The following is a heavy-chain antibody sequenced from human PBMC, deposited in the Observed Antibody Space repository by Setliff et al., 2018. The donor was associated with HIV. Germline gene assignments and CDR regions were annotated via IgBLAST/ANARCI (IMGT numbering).Heavy chain of an antibody. CDR1: GFTFSSYN. D-gene: IGHD2-2*01. J-gene: IGHJ6*03. CDR3: ARDHRPAAPLGYHYYMDV. Sequence: GGSLRLSCAASGFTFSSYNMNWVRQAPGKGLEWVSYISSSGSYIYYADSVKGRFTISRDNAKNSVYLQMNSLRAEDTAVYYCARDHRPAAPLGYHYYMDVWGKGTTVTVSS. CDR2: ISSSGSYI. V-gene: IGHV3-21*05.